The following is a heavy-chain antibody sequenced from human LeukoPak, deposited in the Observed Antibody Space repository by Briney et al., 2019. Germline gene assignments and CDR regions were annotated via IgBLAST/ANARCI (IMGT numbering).Heavy chain of an antibody. V-gene: IGHV1-8*01. CDR1: GYTFTSYD. CDR2: MNPNSGNT. J-gene: IGHJ3*02. D-gene: IGHD2-15*01. CDR3: ARGRYCSGGSCHDGFDI. Sequence: ASVKVSCKASGYTFTSYDINWVRQATGQGLEWMGWMNPNSGNTGYAQKFQGRVTMTRNTSISTAYMELSSLRSEDTAVYYCARGRYCSGGSCHDGFDIWGQGTMVTVSS.